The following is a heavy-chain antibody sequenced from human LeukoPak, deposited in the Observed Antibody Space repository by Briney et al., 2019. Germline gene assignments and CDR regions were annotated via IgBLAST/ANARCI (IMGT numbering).Heavy chain of an antibody. CDR1: GGSISSGSYY. CDR3: ARGATGAAAGEPYYYYMDV. J-gene: IGHJ6*03. D-gene: IGHD6-13*01. Sequence: SETLSLTCTVSGGSISSGSYYWGWIRQPPGKGLEWIGSIYYSGSTYYNPSLKSRVTISVDTSKNQFSLKLSSVTAADTAVYYCARGATGAAAGEPYYYYMDVWGKGTTVTVSS. CDR2: IYYSGST. V-gene: IGHV4-39*01.